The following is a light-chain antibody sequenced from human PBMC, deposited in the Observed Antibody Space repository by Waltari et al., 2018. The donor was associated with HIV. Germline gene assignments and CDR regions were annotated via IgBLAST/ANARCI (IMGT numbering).Light chain of an antibody. CDR1: TGAVTSKHY. CDR3: LLFVGGTRI. J-gene: IGLJ2*01. V-gene: IGLV7-46*01. CDR2: VTT. Sequence: QAAVTQEPSLTVSPGGTLILTCGSTTGAVTSKHYAYWSQQKPGQPPTTLIYVTTKRTAGSPALFSGFFVGDKAVLTLSGALSEDEAVYYCLLFVGGTRIFGGGTMVTVL.